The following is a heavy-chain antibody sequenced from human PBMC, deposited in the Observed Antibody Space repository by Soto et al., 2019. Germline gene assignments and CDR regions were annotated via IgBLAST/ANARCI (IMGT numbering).Heavy chain of an antibody. CDR2: ISASGAST. J-gene: IGHJ4*02. CDR1: GFSFGDYA. Sequence: EVQLLESGGGLIQPGGSLRLSCAASGFSFGDYAMTWVRQAPGKGLDWVSAISASGASTYYTDSVRGRFTISRDNSKDTLYLQMNSLRADDTALYYCAKDTERWPGGASDYWGQGSLVTVSS. V-gene: IGHV3-23*01. D-gene: IGHD2-15*01. CDR3: AKDTERWPGGASDY.